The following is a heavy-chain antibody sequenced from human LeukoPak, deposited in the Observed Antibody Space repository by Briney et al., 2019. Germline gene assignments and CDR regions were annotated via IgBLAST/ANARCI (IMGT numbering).Heavy chain of an antibody. V-gene: IGHV4-31*03. J-gene: IGHJ5*02. D-gene: IGHD6-19*01. CDR2: IYNSGST. CDR1: GGSISSGTYY. Sequence: SQTLSLTCTVSGGSISSGTYYWIWIRQHPGKDLEWIGYIYNSGSTYYNPSLKSRITISIDTSKNHFSLKLSSVTAADTAVYYCARARSGSGWYRFDPWGQGTLVIVSS. CDR3: ARARSGSGWYRFDP.